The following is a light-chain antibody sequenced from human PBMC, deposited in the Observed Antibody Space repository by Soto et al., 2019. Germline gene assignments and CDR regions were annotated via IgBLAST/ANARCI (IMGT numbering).Light chain of an antibody. J-gene: IGKJ1*01. CDR2: KAS. CDR3: QQYNSYSHT. CDR1: QSISTW. Sequence: DIQMTQSPSTLSASVGDRVTITCRASQSISTWLAWYQQEPGKAPKLLIHKASSLQSGVPSRFSGSGSGTDFTLTISSLHPDDFATYYCQQYNSYSHTFGHGTKVEIX. V-gene: IGKV1-5*03.